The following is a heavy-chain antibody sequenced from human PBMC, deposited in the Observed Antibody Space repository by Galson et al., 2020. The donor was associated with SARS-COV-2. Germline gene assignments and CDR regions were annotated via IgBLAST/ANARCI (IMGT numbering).Heavy chain of an antibody. CDR3: ARHGPAVGQIGDY. J-gene: IGHJ4*02. V-gene: IGHV1-18*01. CDR2: ISSYNT. Sequence: GESLKISCKASGYSFSTYGVSWVRQAPGQGLEWMGWISSYNTNYAEKFQGRVTLTTDTSTGTAYMELRSLRSDDTAIYYCARHGPAVGQIGDYWGQGTLVTVSS. D-gene: IGHD1-26*01. CDR1: GYSFSTYG.